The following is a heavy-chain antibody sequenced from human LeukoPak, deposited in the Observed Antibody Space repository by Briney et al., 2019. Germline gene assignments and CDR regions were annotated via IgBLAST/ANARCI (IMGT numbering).Heavy chain of an antibody. J-gene: IGHJ4*02. CDR2: ISSSSSYI. D-gene: IGHD4-17*01. Sequence: GSLRLSCAASGFTFSSSSMNWVRQAPGKGLEWVSSISSSSSYIYYADSVKGRFTISRDNAKNSLYLQMNSLRAEDTAVYYCASGSASTVTTACDYWGQGTLVTVSS. CDR1: GFTFSSSS. CDR3: ASGSASTVTTACDY. V-gene: IGHV3-21*01.